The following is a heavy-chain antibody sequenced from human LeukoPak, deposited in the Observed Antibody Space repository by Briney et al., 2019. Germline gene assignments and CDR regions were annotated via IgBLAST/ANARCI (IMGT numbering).Heavy chain of an antibody. V-gene: IGHV1-2*02. Sequence: ASVKVSCKASGYIFIDYYVHWIRQAPGRSLEWMGLINPRTGSTDYAQMFQDRVTMTRDTSISTASMESMNLTSDDTAVYYCARSHSNYFDHWGQGALVTVSS. CDR3: ARSHSNYFDH. CDR2: INPRTGST. J-gene: IGHJ4*02. CDR1: GYIFIDYY.